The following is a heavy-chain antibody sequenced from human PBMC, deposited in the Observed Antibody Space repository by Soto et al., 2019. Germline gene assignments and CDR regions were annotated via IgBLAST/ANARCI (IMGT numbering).Heavy chain of an antibody. Sequence: QVQLQESGPGLVKPSETLSLTCTVSGGSISSYYWSWIRQPPGKGLEWIGYIYYSGSTSYNPSLKSRVTLSIDTSKDQFPLNLNSVTAADTAVYYGARHEAEQLYYFDYWGQGTLVTVSS. V-gene: IGHV4-59*08. D-gene: IGHD1-26*01. CDR3: ARHEAEQLYYFDY. J-gene: IGHJ4*02. CDR1: GGSISSYY. CDR2: IYYSGST.